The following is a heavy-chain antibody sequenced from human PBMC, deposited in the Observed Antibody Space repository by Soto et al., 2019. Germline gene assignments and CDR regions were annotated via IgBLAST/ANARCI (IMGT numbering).Heavy chain of an antibody. CDR3: ARDAPPDDY. Sequence: EVQLVESGGGLVQPGGSLRLSCAASGFTFSSYSMNWVRQAPGKGLEWVSYISSSSGTIYYADSVKGRFTISRDIARYSLYLQMNILRAEDTAVYYCARDAPPDDYWGQGTLVTVSS. CDR2: ISSSSGTI. V-gene: IGHV3-48*01. CDR1: GFTFSSYS. J-gene: IGHJ4*02.